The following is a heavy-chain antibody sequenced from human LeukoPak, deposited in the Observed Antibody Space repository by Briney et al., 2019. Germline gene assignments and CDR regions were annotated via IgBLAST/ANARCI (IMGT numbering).Heavy chain of an antibody. CDR1: GFTFSNAW. CDR2: IKSKTDGGTT. D-gene: IGHD3-10*01. Sequence: GSLRLSCAASGFTFSNAWMSWVRQAPGKGLEWVGRIKSKTDGGTTDCAAPVKGRFTISRDDSKNTLYLQMNSLKTEDTAVYYCTTDSGSGTYYYYGMDVWGQGTTVTVSS. J-gene: IGHJ6*02. CDR3: TTDSGSGTYYYYGMDV. V-gene: IGHV3-15*01.